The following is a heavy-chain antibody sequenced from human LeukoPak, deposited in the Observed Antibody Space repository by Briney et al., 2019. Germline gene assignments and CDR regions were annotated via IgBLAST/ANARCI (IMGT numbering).Heavy chain of an antibody. CDR1: GFTFSSYS. V-gene: IGHV3-21*01. Sequence: GGSLRLSCAASGFTFSSYSMNWLRQAPGKGLEWVSSISSSSSYIYHADSVKGRFTISRDNAKNSLYLQMNSLRAEDTAVYYCARDLRLDYWGQGTLVTVSS. CDR2: ISSSSSYI. CDR3: ARDLRLDY. J-gene: IGHJ4*02.